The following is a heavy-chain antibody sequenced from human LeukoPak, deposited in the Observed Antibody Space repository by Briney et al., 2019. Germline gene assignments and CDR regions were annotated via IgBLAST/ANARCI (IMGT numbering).Heavy chain of an antibody. CDR1: GYSISSGYY. J-gene: IGHJ2*01. CDR2: IYYSGST. D-gene: IGHD4-17*01. CDR3: ARGGRNNYGDYPWYFDL. V-gene: IGHV4-61*01. Sequence: SETLSLTCTVSGYSISSGYYWSWIRQPPGKGLEWIGYIYYSGSTNYNPSLKSRVTISVDTSKNQFSLKLSSVTAADTAVYYCARGGRNNYGDYPWYFDLWGRGTLVTVSS.